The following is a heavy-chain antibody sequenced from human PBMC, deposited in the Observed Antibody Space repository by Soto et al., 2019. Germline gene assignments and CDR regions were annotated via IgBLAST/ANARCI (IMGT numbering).Heavy chain of an antibody. CDR3: ATRLLAIPPPFDY. V-gene: IGHV1-24*01. D-gene: IGHD2-21*01. CDR2: FDPEDGET. CDR1: GHTLTELS. Sequence: ASVKVSCKVSGHTLTELSMHWVRQAPGKGLEWMGGFDPEDGETIYAQRFQGRVTMTEDTSTDTAYMELSSLRSEDTAVYYCATRLLAIPPPFDYWGQGTLVTVSS. J-gene: IGHJ4*02.